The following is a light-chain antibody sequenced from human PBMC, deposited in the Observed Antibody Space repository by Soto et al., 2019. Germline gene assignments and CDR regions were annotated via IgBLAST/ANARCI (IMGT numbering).Light chain of an antibody. Sequence: EIVLTQSPGTVSLSPGERATLSCRAIQSVSRSYLAWYQLKPGQAPRLLIYGASSRATGIPDRFSGSGSGTDFTLTITRLEPEDSAVYYCQHYNNWPPWTFGQGTKVDIK. J-gene: IGKJ1*01. CDR2: GAS. CDR1: QSVSRSY. V-gene: IGKV3-20*01. CDR3: QHYNNWPPWT.